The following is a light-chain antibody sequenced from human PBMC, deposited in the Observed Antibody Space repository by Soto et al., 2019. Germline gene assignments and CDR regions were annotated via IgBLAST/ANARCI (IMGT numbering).Light chain of an antibody. V-gene: IGKV3-20*01. CDR3: QQYASSLYT. CDR2: DAS. Sequence: EIVLTQSPGTLSLSPGERATLSCRASQSVSSRYSAWYQQKPGQAPRLLIYDASSRATGIPDRFSCSVSGTEFTLTISRLEPEDFAVYYCQQYASSLYTFGQGTKLEIK. CDR1: QSVSSRY. J-gene: IGKJ2*01.